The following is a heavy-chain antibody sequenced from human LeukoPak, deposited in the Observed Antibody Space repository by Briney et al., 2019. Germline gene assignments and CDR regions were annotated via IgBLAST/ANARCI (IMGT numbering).Heavy chain of an antibody. V-gene: IGHV4-39*01. CDR3: ARQHSSGWLLDY. Sequence: SETLSLTCTVSGGSISSSTYYWGWIRQPPGKRLEWIGSLYYSGSTYYNPSLKSRVTISEDTSKNQFSLKLSSVTAADTAVYYCARQHSSGWLLDYWGQGTLVTVSS. CDR2: LYYSGST. CDR1: GGSISSSTYY. J-gene: IGHJ4*02. D-gene: IGHD6-19*01.